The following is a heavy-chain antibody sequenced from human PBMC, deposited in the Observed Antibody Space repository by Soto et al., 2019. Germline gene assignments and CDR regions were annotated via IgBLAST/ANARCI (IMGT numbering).Heavy chain of an antibody. CDR1: GGSFIGYY. Sequence: SQTLSLTCAVDGGSFIGYYWSWIRQPPGKGLEWIGEINHSTSNNHNPHLKSRVTISVDTSKNQFSLKMSSVTAADTAVYYSARGVFWSGYSNWFDPWGQGTLVTVSS. CDR3: ARGVFWSGYSNWFDP. V-gene: IGHV4-34*01. J-gene: IGHJ5*02. D-gene: IGHD3-3*01. CDR2: INHSTSN.